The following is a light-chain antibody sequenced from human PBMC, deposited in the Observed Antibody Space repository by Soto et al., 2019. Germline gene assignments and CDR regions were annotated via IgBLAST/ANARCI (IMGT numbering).Light chain of an antibody. V-gene: IGKV1-8*01. Sequence: AIRMSQSPSSFSASTGDRVTITCRASQGISSYLAWYQQKPGKAPKLLIYAASTLQSGVPSRFSGSGSGTEFTLTISCLQSEDFATYYCQQYYSYPPWTFGQGT. CDR1: QGISSY. CDR2: AAS. J-gene: IGKJ1*01. CDR3: QQYYSYPPWT.